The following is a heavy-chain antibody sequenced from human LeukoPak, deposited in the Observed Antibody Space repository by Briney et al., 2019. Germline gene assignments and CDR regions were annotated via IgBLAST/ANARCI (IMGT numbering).Heavy chain of an antibody. V-gene: IGHV4-59*01. CDR3: ASEMDNLYCFSTNCPLDY. CDR1: GGSISSYY. D-gene: IGHD2-2*01. Sequence: SETLSLTCTVSGGSISSYYWSWIRQPPGKGLEWIGYIYYSGSTNYNPSLKSRVTISVDTSKNQFSLKLRSVTAADTAVYYCASEMDNLYCFSTNCPLDYWGQGTLVTVSS. CDR2: IYYSGST. J-gene: IGHJ4*02.